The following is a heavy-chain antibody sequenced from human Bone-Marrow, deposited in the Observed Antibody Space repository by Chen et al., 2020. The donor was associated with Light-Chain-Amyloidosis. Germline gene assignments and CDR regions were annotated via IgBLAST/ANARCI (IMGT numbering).Heavy chain of an antibody. V-gene: IGHV3-48*01. CDR3: ARDIKALAGPFDY. J-gene: IGHJ4*02. Sequence: EVQLVESGGGLVQPGGSLRLSCAASGFTFSSYSMNWVRQAPGKGLEWVSYISSSSSTIYYADSVKGRFTISRDNSKNTLYLQMDSLRGEDTAVYYCARDIKALAGPFDYWGRGTLVTVSS. CDR1: GFTFSSYS. D-gene: IGHD6-19*01. CDR2: ISSSSSTI.